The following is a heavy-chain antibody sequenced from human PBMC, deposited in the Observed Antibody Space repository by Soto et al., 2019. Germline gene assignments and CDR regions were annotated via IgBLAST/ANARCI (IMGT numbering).Heavy chain of an antibody. CDR3: ARSPNYYYYGFDV. CDR2: IYYSGST. Sequence: SETLSLTCTVSGGSVSSGDYFWSWLRQSPGKRLEWIAYIYYSGSTNYNPSLKSRATISVDTSKNQVSLTLTSMTAADAALYYCARSPNYYYYGFDVWGQGTAVTVSS. J-gene: IGHJ6*02. V-gene: IGHV4-61*08. D-gene: IGHD3-10*01. CDR1: GGSVSSGDYF.